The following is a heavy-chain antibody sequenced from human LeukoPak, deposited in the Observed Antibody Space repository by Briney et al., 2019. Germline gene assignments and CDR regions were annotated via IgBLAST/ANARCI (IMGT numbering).Heavy chain of an antibody. D-gene: IGHD3-22*01. CDR3: AREGYYDSSGSTDFDY. CDR1: GFTFSSYW. V-gene: IGHV3-74*01. Sequence: GGSLRLSCAASGFTFSSYWMHWVRQAPGKGLVWVSRITSDGSSTNYADSVKGRFTISRDNAKDTLYLQMNSLRAGDTAVYYCAREGYYDSSGSTDFDYWGQGTLVTVSS. CDR2: ITSDGSST. J-gene: IGHJ4*02.